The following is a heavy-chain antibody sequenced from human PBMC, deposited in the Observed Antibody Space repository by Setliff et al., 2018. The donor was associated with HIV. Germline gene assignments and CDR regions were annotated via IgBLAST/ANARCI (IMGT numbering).Heavy chain of an antibody. CDR3: ARDGGGSGWSLGEFDF. CDR2: IHTTGST. J-gene: IGHJ4*02. Sequence: SETLSLTCSVSGDSISSGSYYWSWIRLPAGKGLEWIGQIHTTGSTNYNPSLKSRVTISLDTSKNQVSLSLASVTAADTAVYYCARDGGGSGWSLGEFDFWGQGTLVTVSS. D-gene: IGHD6-19*01. V-gene: IGHV4-61*09. CDR1: GDSISSGSYY.